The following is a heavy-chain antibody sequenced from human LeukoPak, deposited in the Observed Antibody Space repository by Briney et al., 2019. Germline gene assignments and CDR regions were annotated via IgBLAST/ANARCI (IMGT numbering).Heavy chain of an antibody. J-gene: IGHJ5*01. V-gene: IGHV4-39*01. D-gene: IGHD1-26*01. CDR2: IYYSGNT. Sequence: PSETLSLTCTVSGVSITISSYYWGWIRQPPGKGLEWIGSIYYSGNTYYNPSLKSRVSISIDTSRHQFALKLSSVTAADTAVYYCARGLLYSGSFSRNWFDSWGHGTLVTVSS. CDR3: ARGLLYSGSFSRNWFDS. CDR1: GVSITISSYY.